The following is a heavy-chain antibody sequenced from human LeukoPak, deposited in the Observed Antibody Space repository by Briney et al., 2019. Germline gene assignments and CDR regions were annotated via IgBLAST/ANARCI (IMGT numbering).Heavy chain of an antibody. J-gene: IGHJ5*02. Sequence: SVKVSCKTSGGTFNNSAISWVRQASGQGLEWLGGIMPLFGTAGYAQKFQGRVTITKDESTRTVYLELTSLTSDDTAVYYCARDVHGDYGSGWFDPWGQGTLVSVSS. D-gene: IGHD4-17*01. CDR3: ARDVHGDYGSGWFDP. V-gene: IGHV1-69*05. CDR1: GGTFNNSA. CDR2: IMPLFGTA.